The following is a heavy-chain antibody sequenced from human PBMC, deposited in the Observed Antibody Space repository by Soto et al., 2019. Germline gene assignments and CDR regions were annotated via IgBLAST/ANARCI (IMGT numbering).Heavy chain of an antibody. Sequence: GGSLRLSCSASGFTFSSYAMHWVRQAPGKGLEYVSAISSNGGSTYYADSVKGRFTISRGNSKNTLYLQMSSLRAEDTAVYYCVKGPLVGDIVVVPAAIDFDYWGQGSLVTVS. CDR2: ISSNGGST. V-gene: IGHV3-64D*08. J-gene: IGHJ4*02. CDR3: VKGPLVGDIVVVPAAIDFDY. CDR1: GFTFSSYA. D-gene: IGHD2-2*02.